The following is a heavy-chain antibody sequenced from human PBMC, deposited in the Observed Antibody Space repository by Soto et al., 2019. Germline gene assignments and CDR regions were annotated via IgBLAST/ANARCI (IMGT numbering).Heavy chain of an antibody. Sequence: EVQLVESGGGLVQPGGSLRLSCAASGFTFSSYDMHWVRQATGKGLEWVSAIGTAGDTYYPGSVKGRFTISGENAKNSLYLQMNSLRAGDTAVYYCAAYCSGGSCYSEDAFDIWGQGTMVTVSS. CDR1: GFTFSSYD. V-gene: IGHV3-13*01. J-gene: IGHJ3*02. D-gene: IGHD2-15*01. CDR3: AAYCSGGSCYSEDAFDI. CDR2: IGTAGDT.